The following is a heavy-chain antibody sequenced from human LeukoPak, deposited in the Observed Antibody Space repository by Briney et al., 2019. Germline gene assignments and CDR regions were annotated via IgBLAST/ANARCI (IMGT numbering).Heavy chain of an antibody. CDR3: ARMMGHYYDSIRYYFDY. CDR2: ISSSSSYI. D-gene: IGHD3-22*01. Sequence: PGGSLSLSCAASGFTFSSYSMNWVRQAPGKGLEWVSSISSSSSYIYYADSVKGRFTISRDNAKNSLYLQMNSLRAEDTAVYYCARMMGHYYDSIRYYFDYWGQGTLVTVFS. CDR1: GFTFSSYS. J-gene: IGHJ4*02. V-gene: IGHV3-21*01.